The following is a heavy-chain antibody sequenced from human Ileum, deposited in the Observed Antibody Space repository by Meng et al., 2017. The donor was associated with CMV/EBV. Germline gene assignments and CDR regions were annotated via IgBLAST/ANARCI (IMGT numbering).Heavy chain of an antibody. CDR3: ARRGVDTAMVRIFDY. D-gene: IGHD5-18*01. Sequence: GGSLSRGDYYWSWIRQPPGTGLEWIGYIYYSGSTYYNPSLKSRVTISVDTSKNQFSLKLSSVTAADTAVYYCARRGVDTAMVRIFDYWGQGTLVTVSS. CDR2: IYYSGST. V-gene: IGHV4-30-4*08. J-gene: IGHJ4*02. CDR1: GGSLSRGDYY.